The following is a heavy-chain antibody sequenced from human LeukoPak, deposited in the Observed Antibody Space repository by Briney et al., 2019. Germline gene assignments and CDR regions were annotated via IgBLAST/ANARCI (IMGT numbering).Heavy chain of an antibody. CDR3: ARGKGESVYDFWSGYNWFDP. V-gene: IGHV4-30-4*01. J-gene: IGHJ5*02. Sequence: PSQTLSLTCTVSGGSISSGDYSWSWIRQPPGKGLEWIGYIYYSGSTYYNPSLKSRVTISVDTSKNQFSLKLSSVTAADTAVYYCARGKGESVYDFWSGYNWFDPWGQGTLVTVSS. D-gene: IGHD3-3*01. CDR2: IYYSGST. CDR1: GGSISSGDYS.